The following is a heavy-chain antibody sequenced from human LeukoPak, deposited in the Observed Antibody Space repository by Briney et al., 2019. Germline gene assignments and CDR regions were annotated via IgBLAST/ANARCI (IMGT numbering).Heavy chain of an antibody. V-gene: IGHV1-2*02. CDR1: GYTFTAYY. Sequence: GASVKVSCKASGYTFTAYYMHWVRQAPGQGIEWMGWINPNTAGTNYAQKFQGRVTMTRDTSIGTAYMELSRLKSDDTAVYYCARSGISSPRGFVDYWGQGTLVTVSS. CDR3: ARSGISSPRGFVDY. CDR2: INPNTAGT. D-gene: IGHD6-13*01. J-gene: IGHJ4*02.